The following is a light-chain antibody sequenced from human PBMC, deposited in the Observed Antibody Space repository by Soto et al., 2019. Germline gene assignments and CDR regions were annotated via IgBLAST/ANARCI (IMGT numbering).Light chain of an antibody. CDR1: SSDVGSYNL. CDR2: EGS. Sequence: QSALTQPASVSGSPGQSITISCTGTSSDVGSYNLVSWYQQHPGKAPKLMIYEGSKRPSGVSNRFSGCKSGNTASLTISGLQDEDEADYYCCSYAGSSTFVVVFGGGTQLTVL. J-gene: IGLJ2*01. CDR3: CSYAGSSTFVVV. V-gene: IGLV2-23*03.